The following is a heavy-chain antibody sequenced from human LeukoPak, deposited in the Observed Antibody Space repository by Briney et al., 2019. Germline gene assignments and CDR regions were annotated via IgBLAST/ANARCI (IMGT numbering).Heavy chain of an antibody. CDR2: ISGSGGST. J-gene: IGHJ4*02. V-gene: IGHV3-23*01. CDR3: AREGHQLILFDY. CDR1: GFTFSSYG. Sequence: PGGSLRLSCAASGFTFSSYGMSWVRQAPGKGLEWVSAISGSGGSTYYADSVKGRFTISRDNSKNSLYLQMNSLRAEDTAVYYCAREGHQLILFDYWGQGTLVTVSS. D-gene: IGHD6-6*01.